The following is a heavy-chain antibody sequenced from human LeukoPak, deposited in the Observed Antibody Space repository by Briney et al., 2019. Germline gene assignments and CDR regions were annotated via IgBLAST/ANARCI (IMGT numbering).Heavy chain of an antibody. CDR3: VKDRPNYFGWNGHYYTRNGDS. CDR1: GFTFNIYA. D-gene: IGHD3-10*01. J-gene: IGHJ5*01. CDR2: IASISDGT. Sequence: GGSLRLSCAASGFTFNIYAMSWVRQAPGEGLEWVSSIASISDGTFYADSVKGRFTISRDNSKSTLYLQMNSLRAEDTALYYCVKDRPNYFGWNGHYYTRNGDSWGQGTLVTVSS. V-gene: IGHV3-23*01.